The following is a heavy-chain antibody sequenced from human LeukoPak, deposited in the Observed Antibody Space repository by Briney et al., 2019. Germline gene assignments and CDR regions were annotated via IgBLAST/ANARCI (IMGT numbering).Heavy chain of an antibody. J-gene: IGHJ4*02. CDR1: GFTVSSNY. CDR2: IYSGGST. D-gene: IGHD4-17*01. V-gene: IGHV3-53*01. CDR3: ASLNYGDYEDY. Sequence: GGSLRLSCAASGFTVSSNYMSWVRQAPGKGLEWVSVIYSGGSTYYADSVKGRFTISRDNPKNTLYLQMNSLRAEDTAVYYCASLNYGDYEDYWGQGTLVTVSS.